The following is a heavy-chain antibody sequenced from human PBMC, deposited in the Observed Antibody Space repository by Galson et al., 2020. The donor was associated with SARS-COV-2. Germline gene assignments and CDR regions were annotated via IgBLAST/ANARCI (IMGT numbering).Heavy chain of an antibody. CDR1: GYTFTAYY. CDR3: ARETEMATFNYFDY. J-gene: IGHJ4*02. D-gene: IGHD5-12*01. CDR2: INPNTGGT. V-gene: IGHV1-2*04. Sequence: ASVKVSCKTSGYTFTAYYIHWVRQAPGQGLEWMGWINPNTGGTNYAQPFQGWVTMTRDTSISTAYMALSRLKSDDTAVYYCARETEMATFNYFDYWGQGTLVTVSS.